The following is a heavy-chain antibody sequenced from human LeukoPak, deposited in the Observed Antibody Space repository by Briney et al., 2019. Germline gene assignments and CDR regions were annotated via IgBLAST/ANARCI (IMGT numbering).Heavy chain of an antibody. CDR2: IIPIFGTA. V-gene: IGHV1-69*06. D-gene: IGHD4-17*01. J-gene: IGHJ5*02. Sequence: ASVKVSCKASGGTFSSYAISWVRQAPGQGLEWMGGIIPIFGTANYAQKFQGRVTITADKSTSTAYMELSSLRSEDTAVYYCARDPDFNGDYSPWGQGTLVTVSS. CDR1: GGTFSSYA. CDR3: ARDPDFNGDYSP.